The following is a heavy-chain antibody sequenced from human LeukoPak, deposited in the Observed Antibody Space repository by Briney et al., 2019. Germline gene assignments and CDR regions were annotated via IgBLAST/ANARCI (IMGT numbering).Heavy chain of an antibody. CDR1: GHTFTSYG. J-gene: IGHJ4*02. D-gene: IGHD5-24*01. V-gene: IGHV1-18*01. CDR3: ARTVRRDGYNAYYFDY. CDR2: ISAYNGNT. Sequence: ASVKVSCKASGHTFTSYGISWVRQAPGQGLEWMGWISAYNGNTNYAQKLQGRVTMTTDTSTSTAYMELRSLRSDDTAVYYCARTVRRDGYNAYYFDYWGQGTLVTVSS.